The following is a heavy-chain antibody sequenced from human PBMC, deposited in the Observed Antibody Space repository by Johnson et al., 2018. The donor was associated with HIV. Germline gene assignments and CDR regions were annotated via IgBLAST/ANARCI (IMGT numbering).Heavy chain of an antibody. CDR3: ARGVGGAGDDAFDI. V-gene: IGHV3-30*02. Sequence: QVQLVESGGGVVQPGGSLRLSCVASGFIFSTYGMHWVRQAPGKGLEWLAFIRYDGSNKYYADSVKGRFTISRDNAKNSLYMQMNSLRAEDTALYYCARGVGGAGDDAFDIWGQGTMVTVSS. J-gene: IGHJ3*02. CDR1: GFIFSTYG. CDR2: IRYDGSNK. D-gene: IGHD6-19*01.